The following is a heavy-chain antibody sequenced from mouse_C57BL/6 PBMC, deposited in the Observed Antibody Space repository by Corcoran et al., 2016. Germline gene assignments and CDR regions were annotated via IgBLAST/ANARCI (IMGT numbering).Heavy chain of an antibody. CDR3: ARRYYGSRYYVDY. CDR1: GSTFTDYY. V-gene: IGHV1-26*01. J-gene: IGHJ2*01. D-gene: IGHD1-1*01. Sequence: EVQLQQSGPELVKPGASVKISCTASGSTFTDYYMNWVKQSHGKSLEWIGDINPNNGGTSYNQKFKGKATLTVDKSSSTAYMELRSLTSEDSAVYYCARRYYGSRYYVDYWGQGTTLTVSS. CDR2: INPNNGGT.